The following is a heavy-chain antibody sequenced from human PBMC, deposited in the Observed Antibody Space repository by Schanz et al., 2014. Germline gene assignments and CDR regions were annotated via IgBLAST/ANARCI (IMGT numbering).Heavy chain of an antibody. CDR2: LYTGGST. J-gene: IGHJ4*02. Sequence: EVQLVESGGGLIHPGGSLRLSCAVSGFTVSTNYMTWVRQAPGKGLECVSVLYTGGSTFYAESVRGRFFISRDSSKNTLFLHMNSLRAEDTAVYYCARLDSSSWYPRYWGQGTLVTVSS. V-gene: IGHV3-53*01. CDR1: GFTVSTNY. CDR3: ARLDSSSWYPRY. D-gene: IGHD6-13*01.